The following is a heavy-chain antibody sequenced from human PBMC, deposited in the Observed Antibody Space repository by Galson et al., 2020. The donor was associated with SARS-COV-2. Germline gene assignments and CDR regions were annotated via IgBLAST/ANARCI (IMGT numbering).Heavy chain of an antibody. Sequence: GESLKISCAASGFTVSSNYMSWVRQAPGKGLEWVSVIYSGGSTYYADSVKGRFTISRDNSKNTLYLQMNSLRAEDTAVYYCARSEWELNFGLDYWGQGTLVTVSS. CDR3: ARSEWELNFGLDY. D-gene: IGHD1-26*01. CDR1: GFTVSSNY. J-gene: IGHJ4*02. V-gene: IGHV3-53*01. CDR2: IYSGGST.